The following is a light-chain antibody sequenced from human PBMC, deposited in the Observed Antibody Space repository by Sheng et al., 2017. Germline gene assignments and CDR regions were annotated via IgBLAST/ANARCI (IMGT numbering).Light chain of an antibody. Sequence: QSVLTQPPSVSGAPGQRVTIACTGSSSNIGAGYDVHWYQQFPGTAPKLLIYGNRHRPSGVPDRFSASNYGTSASLAITGLQAEDEADYYCSSYTSSSTVVFGGGTKLTVL. CDR1: SSNIGAGYD. J-gene: IGLJ2*01. CDR2: GNR. V-gene: IGLV1-40*01. CDR3: SSYTSSSTVV.